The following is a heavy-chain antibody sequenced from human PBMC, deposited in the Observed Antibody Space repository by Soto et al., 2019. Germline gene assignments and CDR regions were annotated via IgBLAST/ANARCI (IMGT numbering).Heavy chain of an antibody. CDR1: GFTFSSFS. J-gene: IGHJ4*02. V-gene: IGHV3-21*06. D-gene: IGHD5-12*01. Sequence: EVQLEQSGGGLVKPGGSLRLSCAASGFTFSSFSMNWVRQAPGKGLEWVSSISSSSTYIYYADSVKGRFTISRDDAKNLLYLQMNSLRVEDTAIYYCARGGVTSGSWQRYWRQGTLLTVSS. CDR3: ARGGVTSGSWQRY. CDR2: ISSSSTYI.